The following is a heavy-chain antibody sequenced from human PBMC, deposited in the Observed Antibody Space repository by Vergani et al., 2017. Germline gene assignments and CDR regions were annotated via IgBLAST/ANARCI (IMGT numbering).Heavy chain of an antibody. Sequence: EVQLVESGGGLVKPGGSLRLSCAASGFTFSNAWMSWVRQAPGKGLEWVGRIKSKTDGGTTDYAAPVKGRFTISRDDSKNTLYLQMNSLRAEDTAVYYCARAYSNGWQGRSVLHYYYYYGMDVWGQGTTVTVSS. CDR3: ARAYSNGWQGRSVLHYYYYYGMDV. CDR1: GFTFSNAW. CDR2: IKSKTDGGTT. D-gene: IGHD6-19*01. V-gene: IGHV3-15*01. J-gene: IGHJ6*02.